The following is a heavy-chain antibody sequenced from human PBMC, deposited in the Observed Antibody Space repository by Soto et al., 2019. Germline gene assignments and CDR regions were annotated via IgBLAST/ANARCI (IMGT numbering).Heavy chain of an antibody. CDR1: GGTFSSYT. D-gene: IGHD3-22*01. V-gene: IGHV1-69*02. CDR3: ARAQSDSSGYYPGNWFDP. J-gene: IGHJ5*02. CDR2: IIPILGIA. Sequence: SVKVSCKASGGTFSSYTISWVRQAPGQGLEWMGRIIPILGIANYAQKFQGRVTITADKSTSTAYMELSSLRSEDTAMYYCARAQSDSSGYYPGNWFDPWGQGTLVTVSS.